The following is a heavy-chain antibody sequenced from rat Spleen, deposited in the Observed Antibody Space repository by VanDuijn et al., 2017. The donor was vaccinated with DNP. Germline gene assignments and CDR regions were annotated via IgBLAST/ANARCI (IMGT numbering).Heavy chain of an antibody. CDR2: ITKTGDST. D-gene: IGHD1-7*01. CDR3: TTAGRMGYVGYYFDY. J-gene: IGHJ2*01. V-gene: IGHV5-27*01. CDR1: EFTFSNYG. Sequence: EVQLVESGGGLVQPGRSLKLSCAASEFTFSNYGMAWVRQTPTKGLEWVASITKTGDSTYYSDSVRGRFSLSRDNAKSTLYLQVNSLRSEDTATYYCTTAGRMGYVGYYFDYWGQGVMVTVSS.